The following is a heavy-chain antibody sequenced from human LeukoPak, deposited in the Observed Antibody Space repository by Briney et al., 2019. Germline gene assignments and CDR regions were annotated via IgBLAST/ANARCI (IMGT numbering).Heavy chain of an antibody. D-gene: IGHD2-8*02. Sequence: GGSLRLSCAGSGFALKSYSLTWVRQAPGKGLEWVSSISSTSAYIHYADSVKGRFTISRDNVDNVVYLEMNSLGAEDTATYYCARVAVSGPTGWFDSWGQGTLVTVSS. CDR3: ARVAVSGPTGWFDS. CDR1: GFALKSYS. V-gene: IGHV3-21*01. J-gene: IGHJ5*01. CDR2: ISSTSAYI.